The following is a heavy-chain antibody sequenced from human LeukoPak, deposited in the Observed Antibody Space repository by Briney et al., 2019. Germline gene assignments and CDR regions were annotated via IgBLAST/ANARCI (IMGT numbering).Heavy chain of an antibody. CDR3: ARGGTWFDP. V-gene: IGHV4-59*01. CDR2: IYYSGST. Sequence: SETLSLTCTVSGGXISSYYWSWIRXPPGKGLEWIGYIYYSGSTNYNPSLKSRVTISVDTSKNQFSLKLSSVTAADTAVYYCARGGTWFDPWGQGTLVTVSS. J-gene: IGHJ5*02. CDR1: GGXISSYY. D-gene: IGHD2-15*01.